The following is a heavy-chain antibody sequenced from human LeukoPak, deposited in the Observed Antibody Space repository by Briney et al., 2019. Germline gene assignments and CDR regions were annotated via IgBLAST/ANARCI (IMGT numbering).Heavy chain of an antibody. J-gene: IGHJ4*02. CDR2: ISAYNGDT. Sequence: GASVKVSCKASGYTFTRYGISWVRQAPGQGLEWMGWISAYNGDTNYAQDLQGRVTMTTDTSTSTAYMELRSLRSDDTAVYYCASVLRYFDQERDYWGQGTLVTVSS. CDR3: ASVLRYFDQERDY. D-gene: IGHD3-9*01. CDR1: GYTFTRYG. V-gene: IGHV1-18*01.